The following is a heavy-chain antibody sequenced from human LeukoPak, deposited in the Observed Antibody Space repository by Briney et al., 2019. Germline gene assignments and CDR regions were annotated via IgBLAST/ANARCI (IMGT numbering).Heavy chain of an antibody. CDR3: VSQRDHRVAVAGSFDN. J-gene: IGHJ4*02. CDR1: GFTFSNFA. CDR2: ISPDGNYI. V-gene: IGHV3-23*01. Sequence: PGGSLRLSCAASGFTFSNFAMSWVRQTPGTGLAWLSAISPDGNYIYYADSVKGRFTTSRDNSKNTLYLQMTSLRVEDTAVYFCVSQRDHRVAVAGSFDNWGQGTLISVS. D-gene: IGHD6-19*01.